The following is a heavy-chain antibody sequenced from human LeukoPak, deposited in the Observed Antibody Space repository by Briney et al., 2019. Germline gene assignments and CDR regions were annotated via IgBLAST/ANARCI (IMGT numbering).Heavy chain of an antibody. CDR2: ISGSGGST. J-gene: IGHJ4*02. D-gene: IGHD3-9*01. V-gene: IGHV3-23*01. Sequence: GGSLRLSCAASGFTFSSYAMSWVRQAPGKGLEWVSAISGSGGSTYYADSVKGRFTISRDNSKNTLYLQMNSLRAEDTAVYYCAKDLGYFDWLLSDYWGQGALVTVSS. CDR3: AKDLGYFDWLLSDY. CDR1: GFTFSSYA.